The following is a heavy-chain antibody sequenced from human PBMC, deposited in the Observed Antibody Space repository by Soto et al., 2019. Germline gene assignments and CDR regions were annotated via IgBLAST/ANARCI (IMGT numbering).Heavy chain of an antibody. CDR3: AKGQSQEEYYGDVVLPENDY. CDR2: ISYDGSNK. V-gene: IGHV3-30*18. Sequence: PGGSLRLSCAASGFTFSSYGMHWVRQAPGKGLEWVAVISYDGSNKYYADSVKGRFTISRDNSKNTLYLQMNSLRAEDTAVYYCAKGQSQEEYYGDVVLPENDYWGQGTLVTVSS. D-gene: IGHD4-17*01. J-gene: IGHJ4*02. CDR1: GFTFSSYG.